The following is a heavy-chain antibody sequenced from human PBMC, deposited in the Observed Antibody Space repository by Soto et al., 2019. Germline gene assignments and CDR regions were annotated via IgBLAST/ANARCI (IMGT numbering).Heavy chain of an antibody. CDR2: ISSSSSYI. CDR1: GFTFSSYS. V-gene: IGHV3-21*01. CDR3: ARDPDYQYNWFDS. J-gene: IGHJ5*01. Sequence: GGSLRLSCAGSGFTFSSYSMNWVRQAPGKGLEWVSSISSSSSYIYYADSVKGRFTISRDNAKNSLYLQMNSLRAEDTAVYYCARDPDYQYNWFDSWGQGTLVTVSS. D-gene: IGHD4-17*01.